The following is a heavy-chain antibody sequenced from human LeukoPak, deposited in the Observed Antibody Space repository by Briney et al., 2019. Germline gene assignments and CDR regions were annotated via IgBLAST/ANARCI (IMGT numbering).Heavy chain of an antibody. D-gene: IGHD3-22*01. CDR1: GGSFSGYY. Sequence: SETLSLTCAVYGGSFSGYYWSWIRQPPGKGLEWIGESNHSGSTNYNPSLKSRVTISVDTSKDQFSLKLSSVTAADTAVYYCARELYSSGYHDAFDIWGQGTMVTVSS. J-gene: IGHJ3*02. V-gene: IGHV4-34*01. CDR2: SNHSGST. CDR3: ARELYSSGYHDAFDI.